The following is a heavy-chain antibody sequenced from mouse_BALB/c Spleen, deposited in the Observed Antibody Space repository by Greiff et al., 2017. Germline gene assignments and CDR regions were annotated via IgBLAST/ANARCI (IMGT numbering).Heavy chain of an antibody. CDR2: INPDSSTI. J-gene: IGHJ1*01. V-gene: IGHV4-1*02. Sequence: EVKLLESGGGLVQPGGSLKLSCAASGFDFSRYWMSWVRQAPGKGLEWIGEINPDSSTINYTPSLKDKFIISRDNAKNTLYLQMSKVRSEDTALYYCARPSLLRSWYFDVWGAGTTVTVSS. CDR1: GFDFSRYW. D-gene: IGHD1-2*01. CDR3: ARPSLLRSWYFDV.